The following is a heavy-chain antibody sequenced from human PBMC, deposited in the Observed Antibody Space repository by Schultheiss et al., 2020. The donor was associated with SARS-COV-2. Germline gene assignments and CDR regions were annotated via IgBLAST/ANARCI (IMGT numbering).Heavy chain of an antibody. CDR2: ISYDGSNK. J-gene: IGHJ3*02. D-gene: IGHD6-19*01. CDR1: GFTFSSYS. V-gene: IGHV3-30*03. Sequence: GGSLRLSCAASGFTFSSYSMNWVRQAPGKGLEWVAVISYDGSNKYYADSVKGRFTISRDNAKNSLYLRMNSLRAEDTAVYYCARDAPFDSSGWSYAFDIWGQGTMVTVSS. CDR3: ARDAPFDSSGWSYAFDI.